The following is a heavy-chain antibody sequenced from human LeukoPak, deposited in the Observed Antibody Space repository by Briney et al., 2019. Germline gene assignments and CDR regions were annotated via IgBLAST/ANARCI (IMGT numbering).Heavy chain of an antibody. J-gene: IGHJ3*02. CDR2: IRYDGSNK. CDR3: AKGPNSGPDAFDI. V-gene: IGHV3-30*02. CDR1: GFTFSSYG. Sequence: PGGSLRLSCAASGFTFSSYGMHWVRQAPGKGLEWVAFIRYDGSNKYYADSVKGRFTISRDNSKNTLYLQMNSLRAEDTAVYYCAKGPNSGPDAFDIWGQGTMVTVSS. D-gene: IGHD5-12*01.